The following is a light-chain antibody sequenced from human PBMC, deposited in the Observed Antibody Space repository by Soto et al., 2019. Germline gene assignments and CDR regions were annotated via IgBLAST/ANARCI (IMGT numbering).Light chain of an antibody. Sequence: DIQMSQSPSSLSASVGDRVTITCRAAESISRHLNWYQQKPGRAPDLLIYAASTLQNGVPSRFTGSGSGTEFTLTITGLQLEDFATYYCQHGYVAPYSFGQGTKVDI. CDR2: AAS. CDR1: ESISRH. J-gene: IGKJ2*03. CDR3: QHGYVAPYS. V-gene: IGKV1-39*01.